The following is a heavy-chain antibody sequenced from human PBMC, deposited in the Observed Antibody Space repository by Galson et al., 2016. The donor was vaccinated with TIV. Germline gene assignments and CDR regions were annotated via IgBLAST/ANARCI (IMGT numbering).Heavy chain of an antibody. V-gene: IGHV2-70*11. CDR2: IDWADDK. J-gene: IGHJ4*02. CDR3: SRISGYYDSSGHYIPRSFDY. D-gene: IGHD3-22*01. Sequence: PALVKPTQTLTLTCTFSGFSLNTDGMCVNWIRQPPGKALEWLARIDWADDKSYTSSLKTRLTISKYTSKNQVVLTMTNMDPVDTATYYCSRISGYYDSSGHYIPRSFDYWGQGNLVTVSS. CDR1: GFSLNTDGMC.